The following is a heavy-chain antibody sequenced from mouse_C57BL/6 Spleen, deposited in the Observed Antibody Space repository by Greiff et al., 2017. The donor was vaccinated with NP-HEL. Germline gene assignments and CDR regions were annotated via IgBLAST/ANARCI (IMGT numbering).Heavy chain of an antibody. V-gene: IGHV3-6*01. CDR1: GYSITSGYY. CDR3: ARRRQLGFAY. Sequence: DVQLQESGPGLVKPSQSLSLTCSVTGYSITSGYYWNWIRQFPGNKLEWMGYISYDGSNNYNPSLKNRISITRDTSKNQFFLKLNSVTTEDTATYYCARRRQLGFAYWGQGTLVTVSA. D-gene: IGHD3-2*01. CDR2: ISYDGSN. J-gene: IGHJ3*01.